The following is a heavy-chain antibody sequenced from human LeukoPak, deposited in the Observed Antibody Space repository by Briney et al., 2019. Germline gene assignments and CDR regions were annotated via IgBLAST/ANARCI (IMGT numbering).Heavy chain of an antibody. D-gene: IGHD2-2*01. CDR1: GYTFSNFG. Sequence: ASVKVSCKTSGYTFSNFGIKWVRQAPGQGLEWMGWISGNNDNPNYGQKFQGRFTVTTDSSTSTAYMELRNLRFDDTAVYYCARDGTSTDDYWGQGTLVTVSS. CDR3: ARDGTSTDDY. CDR2: ISGNNDNP. J-gene: IGHJ4*02. V-gene: IGHV1-18*01.